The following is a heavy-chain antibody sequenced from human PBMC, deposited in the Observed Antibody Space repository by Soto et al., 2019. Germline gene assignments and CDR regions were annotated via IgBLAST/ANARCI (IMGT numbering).Heavy chain of an antibody. J-gene: IGHJ5*02. CDR2: MYYNGNI. CDR1: GGSISNYY. Sequence: SETLSLTCNVSGGSISNYYWTLVRQSPEKGLEWIGYMYYNGNINYNPSLKSRVTISIDTSKNQFSLTLKSVTAADTAVYYCASGGNWLDPWGQGVLVTVSS. D-gene: IGHD3-16*01. CDR3: ASGGNWLDP. V-gene: IGHV4-59*01.